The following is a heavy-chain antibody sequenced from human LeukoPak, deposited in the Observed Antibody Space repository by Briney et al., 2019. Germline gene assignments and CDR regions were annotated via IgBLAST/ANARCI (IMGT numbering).Heavy chain of an antibody. Sequence: PSETLSLTCTVSGGSISSGDYYWSWIRQHPGKGLEWIGYIYYSGDTYYNPSLRSRVSISLDTSKNQFSLKLSSVTAADTAMYYCARDYGNNWFDPWGQGTLVTASA. V-gene: IGHV4-31*03. CDR3: ARDYGNNWFDP. J-gene: IGHJ5*02. CDR2: IYYSGDT. CDR1: GGSISSGDYY. D-gene: IGHD4-17*01.